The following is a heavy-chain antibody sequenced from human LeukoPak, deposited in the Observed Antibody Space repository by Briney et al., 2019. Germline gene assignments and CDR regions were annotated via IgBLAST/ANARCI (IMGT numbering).Heavy chain of an antibody. D-gene: IGHD3-22*01. CDR3: ARLDDSSGYFH. V-gene: IGHV4-39*01. J-gene: IGHJ4*02. CDR2: IYYSGST. Sequence: SKTLSLTCTVSGGSISSSCSYWGWSRQPPGMGLEWIGSIYYSGSTYYNPSLKSRITISVDTSKNQFSLKLSSVTAADTAVYYCARLDDSSGYFHWGQGTLVTVSS. CDR1: GGSISSSCSY.